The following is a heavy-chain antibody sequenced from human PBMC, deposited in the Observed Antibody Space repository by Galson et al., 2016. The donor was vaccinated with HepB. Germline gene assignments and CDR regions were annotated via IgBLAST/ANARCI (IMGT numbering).Heavy chain of an antibody. CDR2: IFAGGDRI. CDR1: GFAFSNYA. J-gene: IGHJ4*02. V-gene: IGHV3-23*01. CDR3: AKDGCTSTSCYSY. Sequence: SLRLSCAASGFAFSNYAMSWARQAPGKGLEWVSPIFAGGDRIFYADSVRGRFTISRDNSKNTLYLQMSSLRADDSAVYYCAKDGCTSTSCYSYWGQGTLVTVSS. D-gene: IGHD2-2*01.